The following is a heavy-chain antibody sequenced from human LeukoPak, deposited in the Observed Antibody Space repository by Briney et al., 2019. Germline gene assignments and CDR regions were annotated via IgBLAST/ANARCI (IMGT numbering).Heavy chain of an antibody. D-gene: IGHD6-19*01. CDR3: ARDPSSGWYSY. Sequence: GGSLRLSCAASGFTFSSYNMNWVRQAPGKGLEWVSSISSSSSYIYYADSVKGRFTISRDNAKNSLYLQMNSLRAEDTAVYYCARDPSSGWYSYWGQGTLVTVSS. J-gene: IGHJ4*02. V-gene: IGHV3-21*01. CDR2: ISSSSSYI. CDR1: GFTFSSYN.